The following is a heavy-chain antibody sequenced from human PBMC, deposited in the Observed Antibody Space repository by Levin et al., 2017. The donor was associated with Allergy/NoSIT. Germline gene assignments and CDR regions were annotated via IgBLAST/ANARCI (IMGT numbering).Heavy chain of an antibody. CDR1: GYTFTSYA. CDR2: INAGNGNT. V-gene: IGHV1-3*01. Sequence: GESLKISCKASGYTFTSYAMHWVRQAPGQRLEWMGWINAGNGNTKYSQKFQGRVTITRDTSASTAYMELSSLRSEDTAVYYCARSQIAPITMIVVVTPPPDYWGQGTLVTVSS. J-gene: IGHJ4*02. D-gene: IGHD3-22*01. CDR3: ARSQIAPITMIVVVTPPPDY.